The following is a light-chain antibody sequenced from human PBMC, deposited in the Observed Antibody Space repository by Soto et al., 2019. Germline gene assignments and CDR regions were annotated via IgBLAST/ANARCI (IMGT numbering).Light chain of an antibody. Sequence: QSALTQPASVSGSPGQSITISCTGTSSDVGNYNYVSWYQQHPGKAPKLMIYGVSNRPSEVSNRFSGSKSGNTASLTISGLQAEDEADYYCSSYTSSSTWLFGGGTSSPS. V-gene: IGLV2-14*01. J-gene: IGLJ3*02. CDR2: GVS. CDR3: SSYTSSSTWL. CDR1: SSDVGNYNY.